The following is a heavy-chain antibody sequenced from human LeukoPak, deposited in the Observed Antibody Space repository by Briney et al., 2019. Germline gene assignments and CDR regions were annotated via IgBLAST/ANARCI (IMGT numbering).Heavy chain of an antibody. CDR2: IIPIFGTA. CDR1: GGTFSSYA. Sequence: SVNVSCTASGGTFSSYAISWVRQAPGQGLEWMGGIIPIFGTANYAQKFQGRVTITTDESTSTAYMELSSLRSEDTVVYYCARLGDGMEGSGSYSKRRNPYFDYWGQGTLVTVSS. CDR3: ARLGDGMEGSGSYSKRRNPYFDY. V-gene: IGHV1-69*05. J-gene: IGHJ4*02. D-gene: IGHD3-10*01.